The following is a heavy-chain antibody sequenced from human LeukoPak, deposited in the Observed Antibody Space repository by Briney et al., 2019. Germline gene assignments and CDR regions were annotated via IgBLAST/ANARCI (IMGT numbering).Heavy chain of an antibody. D-gene: IGHD3-10*01. V-gene: IGHV4-59*01. J-gene: IGHJ5*01. CDR1: GGSISSYY. CDR2: IYYSGST. CDR3: ARLYGSGSYYIDS. Sequence: SETLSLTCTVSGGSISSYYWSWIRQPPGKGLEWIGYIYYSGSTNYNPSLKSRVTISVDTSKNQFSLTLSSVTAADTAVYYCARLYGSGSYYIDSWGQGTLVTVSS.